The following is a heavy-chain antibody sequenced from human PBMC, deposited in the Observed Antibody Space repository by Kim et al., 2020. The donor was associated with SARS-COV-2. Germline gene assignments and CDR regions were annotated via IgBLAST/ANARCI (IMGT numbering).Heavy chain of an antibody. CDR3: TRGLQSDYYYFGMDV. J-gene: IGHJ6*02. Sequence: SETLSLTCTVSAYSISSGYYWGWVRQPPGKGLEWIASIYHSGSTYYNPSLRSRVTISVDTSKNQFSLKVKSVTAADTAMYYCTRGLQSDYYYFGMDVWGQGTTVTLSS. V-gene: IGHV4-38-2*02. CDR1: AYSISSGYY. D-gene: IGHD4-4*01. CDR2: IYHSGST.